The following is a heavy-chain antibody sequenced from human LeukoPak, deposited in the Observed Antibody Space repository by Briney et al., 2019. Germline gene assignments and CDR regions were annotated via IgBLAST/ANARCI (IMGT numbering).Heavy chain of an antibody. CDR1: GGSISSYY. CDR3: ARGSYYYGSGSYPFDY. CDR2: IYYSGST. Sequence: SETLSLTCTVSGGSISSYYWSWIRQPPGKGLEWIGYIYYSGSTNYNPSLKSRVTISVDTSKNQLSLKLSSVTAADTAVYYCARGSYYYGSGSYPFDYWGQGTLVTVSS. D-gene: IGHD3-10*01. J-gene: IGHJ4*02. V-gene: IGHV4-59*08.